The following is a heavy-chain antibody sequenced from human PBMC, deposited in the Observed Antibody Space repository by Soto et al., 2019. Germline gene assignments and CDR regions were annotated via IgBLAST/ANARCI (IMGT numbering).Heavy chain of an antibody. J-gene: IGHJ4*02. CDR1: GFTFSSYG. V-gene: IGHV3-33*08. CDR3: ARDHDSSGYPQYDY. Sequence: GGSLRLSCAASGFTFSSYGMHWVRQAPGKGLEWVAVIWYDGSNKYYADSVKGRFTISRDNSKNTLYLQMNSLRAEDTAVYYCARDHDSSGYPQYDYWGQGTLVTVSS. CDR2: IWYDGSNK. D-gene: IGHD3-22*01.